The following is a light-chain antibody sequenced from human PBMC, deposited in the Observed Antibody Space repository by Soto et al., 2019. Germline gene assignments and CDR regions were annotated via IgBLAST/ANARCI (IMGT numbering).Light chain of an antibody. V-gene: IGKV2-28*01. CDR2: LGS. Sequence: DIVMTQSPLSLPVTPGEPASISCRSSQSLLHSNGYNYLDWYLQKPGQSPQLLIYLGSNRASGVPERFSGSGSGTDFTLKISRVEAEDVGVYYCMQALQTRTFGGGTKVDIK. CDR1: QSLLHSNGYNY. J-gene: IGKJ4*01. CDR3: MQALQTRT.